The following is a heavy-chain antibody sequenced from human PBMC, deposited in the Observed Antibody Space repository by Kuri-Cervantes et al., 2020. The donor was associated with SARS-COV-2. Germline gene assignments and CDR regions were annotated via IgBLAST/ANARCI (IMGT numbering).Heavy chain of an antibody. D-gene: IGHD2-2*01. V-gene: IGHV3-7*01. CDR2: IKQDGSEK. J-gene: IGHJ4*02. Sequence: LSLTCAASGFTFRSYWMSWVRQAPGKGLEWVANIKQDGSEKYYVDSVKGRFTISRDNSKNTLYLQMNSLRAEDTAVYYCARDCPEYQLPFDTHADYWGQGTLVTVSS. CDR1: GFTFRSYW. CDR3: ARDCPEYQLPFDTHADY.